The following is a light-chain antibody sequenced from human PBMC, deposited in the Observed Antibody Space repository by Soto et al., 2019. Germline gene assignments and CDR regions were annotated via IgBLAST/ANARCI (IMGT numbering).Light chain of an antibody. CDR1: SSDVGGYNY. J-gene: IGLJ1*01. CDR3: SSYTSSSLPYV. Sequence: QSVLTQPASVSGSPGQSITISCTGTSSDVGGYNYVSWYQQHPGKAPKLMIYDVSNRPSGVSNRFSGSKSGNTASLTISGLQAEDEADYYCSSYTSSSLPYVFVTGTKVTVL. CDR2: DVS. V-gene: IGLV2-14*01.